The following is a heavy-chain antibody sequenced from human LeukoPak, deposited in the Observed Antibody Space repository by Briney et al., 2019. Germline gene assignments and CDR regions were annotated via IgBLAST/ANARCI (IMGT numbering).Heavy chain of an antibody. D-gene: IGHD4-17*01. CDR3: ARYQMTTGHHLDY. CDR2: IHPGDSDT. V-gene: IGHV5-51*01. J-gene: IGHJ4*02. Sequence: PGESLKISCKGSGYSFTSYWIGWVRQMPGKGLEWMGIIHPGDSDTRYSPSFQGQVTISADKSISTAYLQWSSLKASDTAMYYCARYQMTTGHHLDYWGQGTLVTVSS. CDR1: GYSFTSYW.